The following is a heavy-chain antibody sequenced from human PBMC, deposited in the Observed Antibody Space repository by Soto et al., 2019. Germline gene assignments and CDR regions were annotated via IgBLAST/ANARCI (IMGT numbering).Heavy chain of an antibody. D-gene: IGHD6-19*01. CDR1: GFTFSSYG. J-gene: IGHJ6*02. CDR2: ISYDGSNK. V-gene: IGHV3-30-3*01. Sequence: QVQLVESGGGVVQPGRSLRLSCAASGFTFSSYGVHRVRQAPGKGLEWVAVISYDGSNKHYADSVKGRFTISRDNSKTTLYLQMNSLRVEETAVYYCASDRYSGGWMGYDYYYGVDVWGQGPTVTVSS. CDR3: ASDRYSGGWMGYDYYYGVDV.